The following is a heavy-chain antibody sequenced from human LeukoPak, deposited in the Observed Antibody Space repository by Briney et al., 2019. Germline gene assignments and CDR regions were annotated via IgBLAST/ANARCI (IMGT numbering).Heavy chain of an antibody. CDR2: ISGSGGST. J-gene: IGHJ4*02. V-gene: IGHV3-23*01. CDR3: AKDPPDTVTTRGYFDY. Sequence: GGSLRLSCAASGFTFSSYAMSWVRQAPGKGLEWVSAISGSGGSTYYADSVKGRFTISRDNSKNTLYLQMNSLRAEDTAVYYCAKDPPDTVTTRGYFDYWGQGTLVTVSS. D-gene: IGHD4-17*01. CDR1: GFTFSSYA.